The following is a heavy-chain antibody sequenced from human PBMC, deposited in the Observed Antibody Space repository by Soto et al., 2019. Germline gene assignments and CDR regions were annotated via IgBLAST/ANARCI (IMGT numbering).Heavy chain of an antibody. Sequence: ASVKVSCKASGYTFTGYYMHWVRQAPGQGLEWMGWINPNSGGTNYAQKFQGWVTMTRDTSISTAYMELSRLRTDDSAVYYCARGWELIHFYFDSWGQGTLVTVSS. J-gene: IGHJ4*02. D-gene: IGHD1-26*01. CDR3: ARGWELIHFYFDS. CDR1: GYTFTGYY. CDR2: INPNSGGT. V-gene: IGHV1-2*04.